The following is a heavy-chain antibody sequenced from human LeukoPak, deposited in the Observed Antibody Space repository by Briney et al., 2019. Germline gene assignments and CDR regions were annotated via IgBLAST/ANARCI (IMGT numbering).Heavy chain of an antibody. CDR1: GYTFTGYY. CDR2: INPNSGGT. CDR3: ARSLYYYDSTSSFGY. D-gene: IGHD3-22*01. V-gene: IGHV1-2*02. J-gene: IGHJ4*02. Sequence: ASLKVSCKASGYTFTGYYMHWVRQAPGQGLEWMGWINPNSGGTNYAQKFQGRVTMTRDTSISTAYMELSRLRSDDTAVYYCARSLYYYDSTSSFGYWGQGTLVTVSS.